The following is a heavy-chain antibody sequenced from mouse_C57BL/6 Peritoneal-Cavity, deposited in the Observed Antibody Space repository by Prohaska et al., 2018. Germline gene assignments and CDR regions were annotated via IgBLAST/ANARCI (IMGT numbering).Heavy chain of an antibody. CDR2: INSDGSAI. V-gene: IGHV11-2*01. CDR1: GFTFSGFW. CDR3: MRYGNYWYFDV. D-gene: IGHD2-1*01. J-gene: IGHJ1*03. Sequence: EVQLLETGGGLVQPGGSRGLSCEGSGFTFSGFWMSWVRQTPGKTLEWIGDINSDGSAINEAQSIKDRFTIFRDNDKSTLYLQMSNVRSEDTATYFCMRYGNYWYFDVWGTGTTVTVSS.